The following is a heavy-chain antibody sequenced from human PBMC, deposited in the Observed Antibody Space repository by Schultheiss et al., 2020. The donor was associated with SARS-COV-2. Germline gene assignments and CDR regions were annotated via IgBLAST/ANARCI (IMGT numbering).Heavy chain of an antibody. Sequence: SETLSLTCTVSGGSISSGGYYWSWIRQPAGKGLEWIGRIYTSGSTNYNPSLRSRVTISVDTSKNQFSLNLSSVTAADTAVYYCARRYCSSTSCYRNYGMDVWGQGTTVTVSS. CDR1: GGSISSGGYY. D-gene: IGHD2-2*02. V-gene: IGHV4-61*02. J-gene: IGHJ6*02. CDR3: ARRYCSSTSCYRNYGMDV. CDR2: IYTSGST.